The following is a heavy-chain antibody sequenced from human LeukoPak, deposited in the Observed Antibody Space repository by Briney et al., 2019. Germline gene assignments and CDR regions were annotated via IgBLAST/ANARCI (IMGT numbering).Heavy chain of an antibody. CDR3: AKDGIYYDSSGYQPFDY. D-gene: IGHD3-22*01. J-gene: IGHJ4*02. CDR2: ISGSGGST. V-gene: IGHV3-23*01. Sequence: GGSLRLSCAASGFTFSSYAMSWVRQAPGKGLEWVSAISGSGGSTYYADSVKGRFTISRDNSKNTLYLQMNSLRAEDTAVYYCAKDGIYYDSSGYQPFDYWGQGTLVTVSS. CDR1: GFTFSSYA.